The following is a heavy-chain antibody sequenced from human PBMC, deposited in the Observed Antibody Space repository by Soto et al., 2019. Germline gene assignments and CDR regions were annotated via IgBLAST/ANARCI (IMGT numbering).Heavy chain of an antibody. J-gene: IGHJ4*02. V-gene: IGHV4-34*01. D-gene: IGHD7-27*01. CDR2: INHSGST. Sequence: SETLPLTCAVSSGSFSGYFWSWIRQPPGKGLECIGEINHSGSTNYNPSLKSRVTISVDPSKNQFSLKLRSVTAADTAVYYCARGWGRIFDYWGQGTLVTVSS. CDR1: SGSFSGYF. CDR3: ARGWGRIFDY.